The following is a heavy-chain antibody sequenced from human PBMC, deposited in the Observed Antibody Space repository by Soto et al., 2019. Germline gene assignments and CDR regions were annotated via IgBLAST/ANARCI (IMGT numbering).Heavy chain of an antibody. CDR3: ARDGAVDGNINFDY. CDR2: INAGNGKT. V-gene: IGHV1-3*01. J-gene: IGHJ4*02. D-gene: IGHD6-19*01. CDR1: GYTFTNYA. Sequence: ASVKVSCKASGYTFTNYAIHWVRQGPGQRLEWMGWINAGNGKTKYSQNFQGRVTITRDTSASTAYMELSSRRSEDTAVYYCARDGAVDGNINFDYWGQGTLVTVSS.